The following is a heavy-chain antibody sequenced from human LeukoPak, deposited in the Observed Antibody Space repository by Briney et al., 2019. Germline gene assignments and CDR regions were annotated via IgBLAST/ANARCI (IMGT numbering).Heavy chain of an antibody. CDR1: GFTVSSNY. Sequence: QAGGSLRLSCAASGFTVSSNYMSWVRQAPGKGLEWVSVIYSGGSTYYADSVKGRFTISRDNSKNTLYLQMNSLRAEDTAVYYCARYLADDAFDIWGQGTMVTVSS. CDR3: ARYLADDAFDI. J-gene: IGHJ3*02. CDR2: IYSGGST. V-gene: IGHV3-66*01.